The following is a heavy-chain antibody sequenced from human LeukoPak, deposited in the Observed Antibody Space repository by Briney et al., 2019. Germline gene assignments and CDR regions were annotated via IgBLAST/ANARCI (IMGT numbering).Heavy chain of an antibody. CDR1: GGSISSYY. CDR2: INHSGST. V-gene: IGHV4-34*01. D-gene: IGHD3-10*01. J-gene: IGHJ5*02. CDR3: ARRGPPRTLLRGVKSGWFDP. Sequence: SETLSLTCTVSGGSISSYYWSWIRQPPGKGLEWIGEINHSGSTNYNPSLKSRVTISVDTSKNQFSLKLSSVTAADTAVYYCARRGPPRTLLRGVKSGWFDPWGQGTLVTVSS.